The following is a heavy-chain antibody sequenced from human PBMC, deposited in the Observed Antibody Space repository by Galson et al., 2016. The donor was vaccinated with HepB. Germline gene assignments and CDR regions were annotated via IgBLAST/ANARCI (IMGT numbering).Heavy chain of an antibody. Sequence: SLRLSCAASGFAFSNYAMHWVRQAPGKGLEWVAVVSYDGRNKYYAASVKGRFTISRDNSKNTVYLQMNRPRVEDTAVYYCAKNDILAGYSAFDYWGQGTLVTVSS. D-gene: IGHD3-9*01. J-gene: IGHJ4*02. V-gene: IGHV3-30*18. CDR1: GFAFSNYA. CDR2: VSYDGRNK. CDR3: AKNDILAGYSAFDY.